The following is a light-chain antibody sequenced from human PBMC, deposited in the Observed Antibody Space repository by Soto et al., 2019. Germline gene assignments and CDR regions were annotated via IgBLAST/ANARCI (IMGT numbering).Light chain of an antibody. CDR3: QQRSNWPT. J-gene: IGKJ1*01. V-gene: IGKV3-11*01. CDR2: DAS. CDR1: QSVSSY. Sequence: EIVLTQSPATLSLSPGERATLSCRASQSVSSYLAWYQQKPGQAPRLLIYDASNRATGIPARFSGSGSGTDLHLTLSRLEPEDFSVYYCQQRSNWPTFGQGTKVEIK.